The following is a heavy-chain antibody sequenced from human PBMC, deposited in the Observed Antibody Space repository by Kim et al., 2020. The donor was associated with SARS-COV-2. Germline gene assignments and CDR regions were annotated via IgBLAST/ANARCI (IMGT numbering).Heavy chain of an antibody. Sequence: SETLSLTCTVSGASISSGDHYWSWVRQHPVKGLEWIGFIYYTGSTYYNPSLKSRVTISVDTSKNQFSLNLASVTAADTAVYYCARASKQWGDYFDYWGQGTLVTVSS. CDR3: ARASKQWGDYFDY. CDR1: GASISSGDHY. J-gene: IGHJ4*02. CDR2: IYYTGST. V-gene: IGHV4-31*03. D-gene: IGHD3-16*01.